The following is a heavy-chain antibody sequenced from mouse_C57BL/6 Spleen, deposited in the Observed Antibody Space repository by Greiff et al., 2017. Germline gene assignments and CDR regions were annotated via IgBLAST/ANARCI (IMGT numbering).Heavy chain of an antibody. J-gene: IGHJ4*01. V-gene: IGHV1-7*01. CDR1: GYTFTSYW. CDR2: INPSSGYT. CDR3: ARGRDDGYYVPYAMDD. Sequence: VQLQQSGAELAKPGASVKLSCKASGYTFTSYWMHWVKQRPGQGLEWIGYINPSSGYTKYNQKFKDKATLTADKSSSTAYMQLSSLTYENSAVYYCARGRDDGYYVPYAMDDWGQGTSVTVSS. D-gene: IGHD2-3*01.